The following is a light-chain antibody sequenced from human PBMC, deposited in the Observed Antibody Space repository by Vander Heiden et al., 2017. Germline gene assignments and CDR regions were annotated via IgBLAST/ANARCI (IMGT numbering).Light chain of an antibody. CDR3: QQSYSTPPT. CDR1: QSISSY. V-gene: IGKV1-39*01. Sequence: EIQRPQSPSSLSASVGDRVTITCRASQSISSYLNWYQQKPGKAPKLLIYAASSLQSGVPSRFSGSGSGTDFTLTISSLQPEDFATYYCQQSYSTPPTFGGGTKVEIK. CDR2: AAS. J-gene: IGKJ4*01.